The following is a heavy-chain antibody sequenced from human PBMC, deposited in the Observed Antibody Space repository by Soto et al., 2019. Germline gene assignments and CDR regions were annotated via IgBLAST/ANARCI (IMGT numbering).Heavy chain of an antibody. Sequence: GGSLRLSCAASGFTFSSYAMSWVRQAPGKGLEWVSAISGSGGSTYYADSVKGRFTISRDNSKNTLYLQMNSLRAEDTAVYYCGYCSSTSWLYYYYMDVWGKGTTVTVSS. CDR3: GYCSSTSWLYYYYMDV. D-gene: IGHD2-2*01. CDR1: GFTFSSYA. CDR2: ISGSGGST. J-gene: IGHJ6*03. V-gene: IGHV3-23*01.